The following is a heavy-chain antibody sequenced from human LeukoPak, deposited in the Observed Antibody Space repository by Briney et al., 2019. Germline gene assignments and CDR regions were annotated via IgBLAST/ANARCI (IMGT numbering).Heavy chain of an antibody. V-gene: IGHV1-2*02. CDR3: ARAVGPTMVRGAYNWFDP. CDR1: GYTFTGYY. J-gene: IGHJ5*02. Sequence: GASVKVSCKASGYTFTGYYTHWVRQAPGQGLEWMGWINPNSGGTNYAQKFQGRVTMTGDTSISTAYMELSRLRSDDTAVYYCARAVGPTMVRGAYNWFDPWGQGTLVTVSS. D-gene: IGHD3-10*01. CDR2: INPNSGGT.